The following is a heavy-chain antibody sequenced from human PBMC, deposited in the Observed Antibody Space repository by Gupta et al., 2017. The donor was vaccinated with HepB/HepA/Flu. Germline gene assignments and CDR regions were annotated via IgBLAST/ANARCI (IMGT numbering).Heavy chain of an antibody. Sequence: RESGPGLVQPSETLSLTCSVSGASLDGSRYYWGWVRQPPGKGLEWIGSIYYSGKTYYNPSLKSRLTLSINTTKNEFSLKLTSMIAADTAVYYCVRLYSSSSRDPWGQGTLVTVSS. CDR1: GASLDGSRYY. V-gene: IGHV4-39*01. D-gene: IGHD6-13*01. J-gene: IGHJ5*02. CDR3: VRLYSSSSRDP. CDR2: IYYSGKT.